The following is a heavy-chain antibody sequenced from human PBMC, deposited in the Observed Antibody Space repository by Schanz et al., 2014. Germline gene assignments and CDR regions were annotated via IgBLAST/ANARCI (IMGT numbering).Heavy chain of an antibody. V-gene: IGHV3-23*04. CDR1: GFTFSTYY. Sequence: VQLVESGGGLVKPGGSLRLSCAASGFTFSTYYMNWVRQAPGKGLEWVSRMIGSGSSVFYADSVKGRFTISRDNLKNTVYLQMNSLRAGDTAVYYCAKDGRLPYYGTGSDFDYWGQGTLVAVSS. CDR3: AKDGRLPYYGTGSDFDY. CDR2: MIGSGSSV. J-gene: IGHJ4*02. D-gene: IGHD3-22*01.